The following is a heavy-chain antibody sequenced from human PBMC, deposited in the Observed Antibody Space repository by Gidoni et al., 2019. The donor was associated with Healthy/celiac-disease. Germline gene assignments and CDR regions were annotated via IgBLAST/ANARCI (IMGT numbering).Heavy chain of an antibody. J-gene: IGHJ6*03. CDR3: ARVSDILTGYYRGEDYYYYMDV. V-gene: IGHV4-31*03. D-gene: IGHD3-9*01. CDR1: GGSISSGGYY. CDR2: IYYSGST. Sequence: QVQLQESGPGLVKPSQTLSLTCTVSGGSISSGGYYWSWIRQHPGKGLEWIGYIYYSGSTYYNPSLKSRVTISVDTSKNQFARKLSSVTAADTAVYYCARVSDILTGYYRGEDYYYYMDVWGKGTTVTVSS.